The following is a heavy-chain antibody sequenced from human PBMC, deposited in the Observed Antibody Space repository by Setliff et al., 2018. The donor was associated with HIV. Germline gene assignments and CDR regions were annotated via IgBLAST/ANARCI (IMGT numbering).Heavy chain of an antibody. CDR3: ARTNNNYYYDTSDYFAGYYFDS. CDR2: ISSSSSTI. V-gene: IGHV3-48*01. J-gene: IGHJ4*02. Sequence: PGGSLRLSCAASGFIFSSYSMNWVRQAPGKGLEWVSYISSSSSTIYYADSVKGRFTISRDNAKNSMFLQMNSLRAEDTAVYYCARTNNNYYYDTSDYFAGYYFDSWGQGTLVTVSS. D-gene: IGHD3-22*01. CDR1: GFIFSSYS.